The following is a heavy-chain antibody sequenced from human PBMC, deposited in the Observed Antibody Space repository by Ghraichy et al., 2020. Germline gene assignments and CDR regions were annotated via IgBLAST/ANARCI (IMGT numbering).Heavy chain of an antibody. Sequence: SETLSLTCAVYGGSFSGYYWSWIRQPPGKGLEWIGEINHSGSTNYNPSLKSRVTISVDTSKNQFSLKLSSVTAADTAVYYCARGCDTMVRGVKCGWFDPWGQGTLVTVSS. V-gene: IGHV4-34*01. CDR1: GGSFSGYY. CDR3: ARGCDTMVRGVKCGWFDP. J-gene: IGHJ5*02. CDR2: INHSGST. D-gene: IGHD3-10*01.